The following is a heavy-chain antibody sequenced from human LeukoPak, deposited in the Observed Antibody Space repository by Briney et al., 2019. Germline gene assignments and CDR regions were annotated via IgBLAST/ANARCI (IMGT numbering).Heavy chain of an antibody. V-gene: IGHV4-4*02. Sequence: SGTLSLTCGVSGDYISSTNWWSWVRQSPGEGLEWIGSIFYTGNSKYNPSLKSRVAMSVDKSKNQFSLKLESLSAADTAVYYCARGFCISASCYRCALDVWGQGTVVTVSS. CDR3: ARGFCISASCYRCALDV. CDR2: IFYTGNS. D-gene: IGHD2-2*01. CDR1: GDYISSTNW. J-gene: IGHJ3*01.